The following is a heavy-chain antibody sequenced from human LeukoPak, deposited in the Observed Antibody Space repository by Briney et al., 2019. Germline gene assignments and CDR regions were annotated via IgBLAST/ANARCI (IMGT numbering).Heavy chain of an antibody. CDR1: GFTFSSYS. J-gene: IGHJ4*02. CDR2: ISSSSSYI. V-gene: IGHV3-21*01. D-gene: IGHD2-2*01. Sequence: GGSLRLSCAASGFTFSSYSMNWVRQAPGKWLEWVSSISSSSSYIYYADSVKGRFTISRDNAKNSLYLQMNSLRAEDTAVYYCARFDVVVVPAANGDFDYWGQGTLVTVSS. CDR3: ARFDVVVVPAANGDFDY.